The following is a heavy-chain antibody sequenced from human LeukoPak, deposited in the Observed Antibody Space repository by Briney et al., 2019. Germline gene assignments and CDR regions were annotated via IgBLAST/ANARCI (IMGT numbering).Heavy chain of an antibody. Sequence: SVKVSCKASGGTFSSYAISWVRQAPGQGLEWMGRIIPILGIANYAQKFQGRVTITADKSTSTAYMELSSLRSDDTAVYYCARATVRGVEIDYWGQGTLVTVSS. CDR3: ARATVRGVEIDY. V-gene: IGHV1-69*04. CDR1: GGTFSSYA. CDR2: IIPILGIA. J-gene: IGHJ4*02. D-gene: IGHD3-10*01.